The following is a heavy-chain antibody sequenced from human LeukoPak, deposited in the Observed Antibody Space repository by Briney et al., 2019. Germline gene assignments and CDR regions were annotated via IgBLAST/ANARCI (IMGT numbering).Heavy chain of an antibody. D-gene: IGHD1-26*01. CDR1: GGSITYYY. CDR3: ARFISSRPPAGGSYAYYFDY. Sequence: SETLSLTCTVSGGSITYYYWSWIRQPPGKGLEWIGYIYYSGSTNYNPSLKSRVTISVDSSKTQSSLKLSSVTAADTGVYYSARFISSRPPAGGSYAYYFDYWGQGTLVTVSS. J-gene: IGHJ4*02. V-gene: IGHV4-59*01. CDR2: IYYSGST.